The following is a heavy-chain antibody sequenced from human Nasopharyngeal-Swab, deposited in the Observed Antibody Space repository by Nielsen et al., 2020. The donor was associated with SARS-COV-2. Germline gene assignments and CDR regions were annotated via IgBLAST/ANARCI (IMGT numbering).Heavy chain of an antibody. CDR3: TTDFYFDY. Sequence: GESLKISCAASCFIFSASAIHLVRPASGKGLEWVGRIGDKDHNYATTYGASVQGRFTISRDDSKNTAFLQMDSLKTEDTALYYCTTDFYFDYWGQGTLVTVSS. J-gene: IGHJ4*02. V-gene: IGHV3-73*01. CDR2: IGDKDHNYAT. CDR1: CFIFSASA.